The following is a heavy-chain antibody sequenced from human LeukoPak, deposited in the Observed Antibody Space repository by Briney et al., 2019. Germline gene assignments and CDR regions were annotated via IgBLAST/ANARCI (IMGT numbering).Heavy chain of an antibody. D-gene: IGHD3-3*01. CDR1: GFTFSSYT. CDR2: ISSSSSYI. CDR3: ARDERYDFWSGYLYYFDY. Sequence: GGSLRLACAASGFTFSSYTMNWVRQTPGKGLEWVSSISSSSSYIYYADSVKGRFTISRDNAKNSLYLQMNSLRAEDTAVYYCARDERYDFWSGYLYYFDYWGQGTLVTVSS. V-gene: IGHV3-21*01. J-gene: IGHJ4*02.